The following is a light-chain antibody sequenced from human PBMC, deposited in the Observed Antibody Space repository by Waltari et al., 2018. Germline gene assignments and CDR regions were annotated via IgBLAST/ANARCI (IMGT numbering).Light chain of an antibody. CDR3: ALWDDSLNGVV. CDR2: SNT. CDR1: SSNIGSHS. Sequence: QSVLTQPPSASGNPGQTVTISCSGSSSNIGSHSANWLQHLPGTAPKLLLHSNTERLSGVPGRFSGSKSGTSASLAISGLQSEDEGDYYCALWDDSLNGVVFGGGTKLTVL. J-gene: IGLJ2*01. V-gene: IGLV1-44*01.